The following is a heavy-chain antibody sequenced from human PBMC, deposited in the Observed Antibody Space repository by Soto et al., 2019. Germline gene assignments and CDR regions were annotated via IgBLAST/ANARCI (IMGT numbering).Heavy chain of an antibody. D-gene: IGHD3-3*01. CDR3: ARYFDFWSGYDAFDI. CDR2: IYYSGST. CDR1: GGSISSYY. V-gene: IGHV4-59*01. J-gene: IGHJ3*02. Sequence: SETLSLTCTVSGGSISSYYWSWIRQPPGKGLEWIGYIYYSGSTNYNPSLRSRVTISVDTSKNQFSLKLSSVTAADTAVYYCARYFDFWSGYDAFDIWGQGTMVTVSS.